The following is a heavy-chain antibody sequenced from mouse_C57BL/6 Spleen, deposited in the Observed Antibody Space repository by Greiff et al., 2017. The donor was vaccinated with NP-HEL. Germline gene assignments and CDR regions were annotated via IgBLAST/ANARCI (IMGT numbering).Heavy chain of an antibody. CDR3: ARDTTVVGRMDY. D-gene: IGHD1-1*01. V-gene: IGHV5-17*01. CDR2: ISSGSSTI. CDR1: GFTFSDYG. J-gene: IGHJ4*01. Sequence: EVMLVESGGGLVKPGGSLKLSCAASGFTFSDYGMHWVRQAPEKGLEWVAYISSGSSTIYYADTVKGRFTISRDNAKNTLFLQMTSLRSEDTAMYYCARDTTVVGRMDYWGQGTSVTVSS.